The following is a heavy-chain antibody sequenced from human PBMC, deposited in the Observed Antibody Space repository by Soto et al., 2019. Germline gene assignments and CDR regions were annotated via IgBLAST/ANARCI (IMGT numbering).Heavy chain of an antibody. CDR3: ARQHSTSSDYYGLDV. J-gene: IGHJ6*02. Sequence: SQTLSLSCVISGDSVSSNTAAWNWIRQSPSRGLEWLGRTYYRSKWYNDYEISVKSRISVNPDTSKNQFSLQLNSVTPEDTAVYYCARQHSTSSDYYGLDVWGQGTTVTVSS. CDR1: GDSVSSNTAA. V-gene: IGHV6-1*01. D-gene: IGHD6-6*01. CDR2: TYYRSKWYN.